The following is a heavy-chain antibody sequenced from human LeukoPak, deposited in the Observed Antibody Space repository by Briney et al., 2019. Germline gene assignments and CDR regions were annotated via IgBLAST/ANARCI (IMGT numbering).Heavy chain of an antibody. Sequence: PGGSLRLSCAASGLTFSNYAMMWLRQAPGKGLEWVAAIIGNGGWALYADSVKGRFTISRDNSKNSLYLQMNSLRAEDTAVYYCARGGGGVGAPPYWGQGTLITVSS. CDR1: GLTFSNYA. D-gene: IGHD1-26*01. V-gene: IGHV3-23*01. CDR3: ARGGGGVGAPPY. CDR2: IIGNGGWA. J-gene: IGHJ4*02.